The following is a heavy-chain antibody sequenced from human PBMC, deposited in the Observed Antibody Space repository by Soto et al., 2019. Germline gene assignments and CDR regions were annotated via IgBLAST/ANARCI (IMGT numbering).Heavy chain of an antibody. Sequence: QLHLQESGPGLVKPSETLSLTCTVSGDSVTISDYYWGWIRQPPGKGLEWIGSIHYSGSTYYNPSLKSRVTISGDTSKKQFSLKLTSVTAADAAVYYCAAHDSGGYYAEYWGQGTLVTVSA. CDR1: GDSVTISDYY. V-gene: IGHV4-39*01. D-gene: IGHD3-22*01. CDR2: IHYSGST. CDR3: AAHDSGGYYAEY. J-gene: IGHJ4*02.